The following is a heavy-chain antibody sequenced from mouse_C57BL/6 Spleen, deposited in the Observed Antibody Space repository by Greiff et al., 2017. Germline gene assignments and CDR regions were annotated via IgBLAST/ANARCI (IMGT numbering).Heavy chain of an antibody. Sequence: VQLQQSGAALVKPGASVKLSCTASGFNIQDYYMHWVKTRPEPGLEWIGRIAPEDGETKYATKFQGKAPIPADTSSNTAYLQLSSLTSEDTAVYYCARSGAWFAYWGQGTLVTVSA. V-gene: IGHV14-2*01. J-gene: IGHJ3*01. D-gene: IGHD3-1*01. CDR1: GFNIQDYY. CDR3: ARSGAWFAY. CDR2: IAPEDGET.